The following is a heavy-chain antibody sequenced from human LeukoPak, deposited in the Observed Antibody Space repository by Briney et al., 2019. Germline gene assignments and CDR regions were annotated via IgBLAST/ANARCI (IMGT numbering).Heavy chain of an antibody. V-gene: IGHV3-23*01. CDR2: ISGSGTNT. D-gene: IGHD4-23*01. Sequence: PTGRSLRLSCAASGFTFSSSAMTWVRQAPGQGLEWVSSISGSGTNTYYADSVKGRFTISRDNSKSTLYLQVNSLRAEDTALYYCAKEYYGGWGDDWGQGTLVTVSS. J-gene: IGHJ4*02. CDR1: GFTFSSSA. CDR3: AKEYYGGWGDD.